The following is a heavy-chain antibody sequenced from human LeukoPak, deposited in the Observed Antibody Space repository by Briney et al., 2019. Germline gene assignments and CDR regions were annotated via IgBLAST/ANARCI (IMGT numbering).Heavy chain of an antibody. J-gene: IGHJ5*02. D-gene: IGHD2-15*01. CDR3: ARDNGYCSGGSCYTRNWFDP. V-gene: IGHV1-3*01. CDR1: GYTFTSYA. CDR2: INAGNGNT. Sequence: ASVKVSCKASGYTFTSYAMHWVRQAPGQRLEWMGWINAGNGNTKYSQKFQGRVTITRDTSASTAYMELSSLRSEDTAMYYCARDNGYCSGGSCYTRNWFDPWGQGTLVTVSS.